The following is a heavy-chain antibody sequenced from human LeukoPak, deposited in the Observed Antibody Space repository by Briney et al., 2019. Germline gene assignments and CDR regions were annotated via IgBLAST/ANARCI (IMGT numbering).Heavy chain of an antibody. J-gene: IGHJ4*02. V-gene: IGHV3-7*01. CDR1: GFTLSSYW. Sequence: GGSLRLPCAASGFTLSSYWMTWVRQAPGKGLEWVANIKQDGSEKNYVDSVKGRFTISRDNAKNSLYLQMNSLRAEDTAVYYCAREPNPFDSWGQGTLVTVSS. CDR3: AREPNPFDS. D-gene: IGHD1-14*01. CDR2: IKQDGSEK.